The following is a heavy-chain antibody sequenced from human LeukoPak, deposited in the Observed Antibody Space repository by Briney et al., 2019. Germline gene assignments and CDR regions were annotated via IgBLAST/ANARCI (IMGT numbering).Heavy chain of an antibody. D-gene: IGHD2-15*01. Sequence: GGSLRLSCAASGFTFSSYWMSWVRQAPGKGLEWVANIKQDGSEKCYVDSVKGRFTISRDNAKNSLYLQMNSLRAEDTAVYYCARVRAATSYYYYYYMDVWGKGTTVTVSS. CDR3: ARVRAATSYYYYYYMDV. V-gene: IGHV3-7*01. CDR2: IKQDGSEK. J-gene: IGHJ6*03. CDR1: GFTFSSYW.